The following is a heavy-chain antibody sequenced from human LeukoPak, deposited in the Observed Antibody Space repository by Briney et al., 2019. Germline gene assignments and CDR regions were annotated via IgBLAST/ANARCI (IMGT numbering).Heavy chain of an antibody. J-gene: IGHJ4*02. Sequence: GGSLRLSCAASGFTFDDYTMHWVRQAPGKGLEWVSLITWDGVSTYYAHSVKGRFTISRDNRKNSLYLQMNSLRIEDTALYYCAKDQGFRDGYNWGLDYWGQGTLVTVSS. CDR3: AKDQGFRDGYNWGLDY. V-gene: IGHV3-43*01. CDR1: GFTFDDYT. D-gene: IGHD5-24*01. CDR2: ITWDGVST.